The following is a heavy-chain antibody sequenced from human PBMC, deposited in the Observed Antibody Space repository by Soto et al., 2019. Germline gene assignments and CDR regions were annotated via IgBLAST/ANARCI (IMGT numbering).Heavy chain of an antibody. Sequence: QVQLQESGPGLVKPSETLSLTCTVSGGTISRYYWSWIRQPPGKGLEWIGYMYNTGSTVYNPSFKSRVYISVYTSKNQFSLKLNSVTAADTAVYYWARDLWGYCGTDCYPLDVWGQGTTVTVSS. CDR1: GGTISRYY. D-gene: IGHD2-21*02. CDR2: MYNTGST. CDR3: ARDLWGYCGTDCYPLDV. V-gene: IGHV4-59*01. J-gene: IGHJ6*02.